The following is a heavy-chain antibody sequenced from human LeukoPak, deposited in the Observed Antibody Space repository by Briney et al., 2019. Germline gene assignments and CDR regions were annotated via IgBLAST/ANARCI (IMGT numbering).Heavy chain of an antibody. CDR1: GGSFSGYC. CDR3: ARGSKASV. Sequence: SETLSLTCAVYGGSFSGYCWSWIRQPPGKGLEWIGEINHSGSTNYNPSLKSRVTISVDTSKNQFSLKLSSVTAADTAVYYCARGSKASVWGQGTLVTVSS. V-gene: IGHV4-34*01. J-gene: IGHJ4*02. CDR2: INHSGST. D-gene: IGHD2-21*01.